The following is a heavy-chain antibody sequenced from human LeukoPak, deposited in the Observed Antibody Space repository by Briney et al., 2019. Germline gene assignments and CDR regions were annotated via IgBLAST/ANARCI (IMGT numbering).Heavy chain of an antibody. J-gene: IGHJ4*02. D-gene: IGHD2-2*01. Sequence: SETLSLTCTVSVGSVGSGSYYWSWIRQPPGKGLEWIGYIYYSGRTNYNPSLKSRVTISADTSKNQFSLKLSSVTAADTAVYYCARLYCSRTSCYLDYWGQGTLVTVSS. CDR2: IYYSGRT. V-gene: IGHV4-61*01. CDR1: VGSVGSGSYY. CDR3: ARLYCSRTSCYLDY.